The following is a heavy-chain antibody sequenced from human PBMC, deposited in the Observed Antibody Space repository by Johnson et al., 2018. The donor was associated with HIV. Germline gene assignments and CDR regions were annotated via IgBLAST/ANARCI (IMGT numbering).Heavy chain of an antibody. Sequence: VQLVESGGGLVKPGGSLRLSCAASGFTFSSYGMHWVRQAPGKGLEWVSLIYSGGSTYYADSVKGRFTISRDNSKNTLYLQINSLRAEDTAVYYCAKDLLYCSSTSCHSYNLDAFDIWGQGTMVTVSS. J-gene: IGHJ3*02. CDR2: IYSGGST. CDR3: AKDLLYCSSTSCHSYNLDAFDI. D-gene: IGHD2-2*01. CDR1: GFTFSSYG. V-gene: IGHV3-23*03.